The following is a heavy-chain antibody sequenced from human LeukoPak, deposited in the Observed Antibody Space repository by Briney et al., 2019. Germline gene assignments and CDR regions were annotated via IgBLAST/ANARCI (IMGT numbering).Heavy chain of an antibody. D-gene: IGHD6-19*01. CDR1: GFTFTAYG. CDR3: ARGGDIVGASDIPSDWYGTDPFDY. Sequence: GGSLRLSCEASGFTFTAYGMHWVRQAPGKGLEWVALISYDGSTNYSADSVRGRFTISRDNSKNILYLQMNNLRPDDTAVYYCARGGDIVGASDIPSDWYGTDPFDYWGQGTLVTVSS. CDR2: ISYDGSTN. J-gene: IGHJ4*02. V-gene: IGHV3-30*03.